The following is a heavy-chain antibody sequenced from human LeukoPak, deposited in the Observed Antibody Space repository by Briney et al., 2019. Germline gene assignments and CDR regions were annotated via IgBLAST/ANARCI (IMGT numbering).Heavy chain of an antibody. CDR2: IYYTGGT. CDR1: GGSISSYY. D-gene: IGHD2-21*01. J-gene: IGHJ4*01. CDR3: ARLVRESGDFPHYFDS. V-gene: IGHV4-59*01. Sequence: SETLSLTCTVSGGSISSYYWSWIRQPPGKGLEWIGYIYYTGGTNYNPSLKSRVTISIDTSKNQFSLKLSSVTAADTAVYYCARLVRESGDFPHYFDSWGQGNLVTVSS.